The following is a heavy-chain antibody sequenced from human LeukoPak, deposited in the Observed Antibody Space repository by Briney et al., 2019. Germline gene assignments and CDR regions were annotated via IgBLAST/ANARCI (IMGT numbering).Heavy chain of an antibody. J-gene: IGHJ4*02. CDR2: IYSSGST. CDR1: GDSIRTYY. Sequence: PSETLSLTCTVSGDSIRTYYWNWIRQPAGKGLEWIGRIYSSGSTYYNPTLKSRVSMSVDTSKNQFSLRLSSVTAADTAVYYCARGIAAAGRKLDYWGQGTLVTVSS. V-gene: IGHV4-4*07. CDR3: ARGIAAAGRKLDY. D-gene: IGHD6-13*01.